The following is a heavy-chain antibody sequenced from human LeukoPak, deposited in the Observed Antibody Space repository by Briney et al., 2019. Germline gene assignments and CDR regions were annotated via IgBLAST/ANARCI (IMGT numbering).Heavy chain of an antibody. V-gene: IGHV1-24*01. CDR3: APDAGGWYAY. CDR1: GHRPSELA. D-gene: IGHD6-19*01. J-gene: IGHJ4*02. Sequence: VASVKVSCKVSGHRPSELAMHWVRQAPGKGLEWMGGFDPEDGETIYAQKLQGRVTMTEDKSTDTAYMELSSLRSEDTAVYFCAPDAGGWYAYWGQGTLVTVSS. CDR2: FDPEDGET.